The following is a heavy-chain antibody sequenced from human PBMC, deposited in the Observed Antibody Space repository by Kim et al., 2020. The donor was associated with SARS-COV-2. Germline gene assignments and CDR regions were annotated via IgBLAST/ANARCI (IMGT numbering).Heavy chain of an antibody. D-gene: IGHD3-10*01. V-gene: IGHV6-1*01. CDR3: ARVRTRSITMVRGPFDY. CDR2: TYYRSKWYN. J-gene: IGHJ4*02. CDR1: GDSVSSNSAA. Sequence: SQTLSLTCAISGDSVSSNSAAWNWIRQSPSRGLEWLGRTYYRSKWYNDYAVSVKSRITINPDTSKNQFSLQLNSVTPEDTAVHYCARVRTRSITMVRGPFDYWGQGTLVTVSS.